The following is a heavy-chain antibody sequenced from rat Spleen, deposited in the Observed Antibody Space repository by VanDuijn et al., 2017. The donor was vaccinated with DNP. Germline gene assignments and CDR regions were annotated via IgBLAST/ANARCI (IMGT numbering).Heavy chain of an antibody. D-gene: IGHD1-6*01. CDR3: ARGDILRSFDY. Sequence: VQLKESGPGLVQPSQTLSLACTVSGFSLTSHHVHWVRQPSGKGLEWMGYINSAGSTNYNPSLKGRISITSDTSKNQFFLQVNSVTTEDTATYYCARGDILRSFDYWGQGVMVTVSS. CDR2: INSAGST. V-gene: IGHV3-3*01. CDR1: GFSLTSHHV. J-gene: IGHJ2*01.